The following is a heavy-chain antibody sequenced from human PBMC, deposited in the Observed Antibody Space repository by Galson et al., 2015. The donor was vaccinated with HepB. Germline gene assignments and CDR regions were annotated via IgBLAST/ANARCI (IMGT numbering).Heavy chain of an antibody. CDR2: ISPNDDYI. CDR1: GFTFRSYS. V-gene: IGHV3-21*01. D-gene: IGHD1/OR15-1a*01. J-gene: IGHJ4*02. Sequence: LRLPCAASGFTFRSYSMNWVRQAPGKGLEWVSSISPNDDYIYYAHSLRGRFSISRDNAENSLYLQINSLRAEDTAVYYCARGGLQKQRNDYFDYWGRGTLVTVSS. CDR3: ARGGLQKQRNDYFDY.